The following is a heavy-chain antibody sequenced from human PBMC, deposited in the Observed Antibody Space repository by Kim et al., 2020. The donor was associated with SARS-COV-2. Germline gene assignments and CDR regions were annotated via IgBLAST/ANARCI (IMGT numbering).Heavy chain of an antibody. V-gene: IGHV2-5*02. D-gene: IGHD6-13*01. J-gene: IGHJ6*03. CDR2: IYCDDDK. Sequence: SGPTLVNPTQTRTLTCTFSGVSLSTSGVGVGWIRQPPGKALEWLALIYCDDDKRYSPSLKSRLTITKDTSKNQVVLTMTNMDPVDTATHYCAHTESIAGADQPGYYYYYYYMDVWGKGTAVTVSS. CDR1: GVSLSTSGVG. CDR3: AHTESIAGADQPGYYYYYYYMDV.